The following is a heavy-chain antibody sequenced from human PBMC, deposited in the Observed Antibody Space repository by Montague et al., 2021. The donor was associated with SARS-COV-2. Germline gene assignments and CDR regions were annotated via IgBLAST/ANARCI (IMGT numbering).Heavy chain of an antibody. Sequence: CAISGDSVAALRRSSDWHTLALPSRLERLWRTYYGSEWYSDYSVSVKSRISINPDTSKNQFSLQLNSVTPEDTAVYYCARAERESCGDGNCYQYFFNYWGQGTLVTVSS. V-gene: IGHV6-1*01. CDR3: ARAERESCGDGNCYQYFFNY. CDR1: GDSVAALRRS. CDR2: TYYGSEWYS. J-gene: IGHJ4*02. D-gene: IGHD2-15*01.